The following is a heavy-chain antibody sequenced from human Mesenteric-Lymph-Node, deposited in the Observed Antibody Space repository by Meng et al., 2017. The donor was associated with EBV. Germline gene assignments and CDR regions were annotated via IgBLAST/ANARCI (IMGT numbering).Heavy chain of an antibody. CDR1: GYTFTGYY. J-gene: IGHJ5*02. V-gene: IGHV1-2*04. Sequence: VHLVQSGAEVKKPGASVKVSCKASGYTFTGYYMHWVRQAPGQGLEWMGWINPNSGGTNYAQKFQGWVTMTRDTSISTAYMELSRLRSDDTAVYFCTRGSTVTTNWFDPWGQGTLVTVSS. CDR2: INPNSGGT. CDR3: TRGSTVTTNWFDP. D-gene: IGHD4-17*01.